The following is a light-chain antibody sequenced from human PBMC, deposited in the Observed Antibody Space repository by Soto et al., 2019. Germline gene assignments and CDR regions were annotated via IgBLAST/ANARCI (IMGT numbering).Light chain of an antibody. CDR3: QHYSHYPWT. CDR1: QSINKW. Sequence: DIKMTQSPSTLSASPGDRVIITCRASQSINKWVAWYQQRPGEAPKLLIYQASHLQSGVPSSFSGSGSETEFSLTISSLQPADFATYYCQHYSHYPWTFGQGTKVEIK. V-gene: IGKV1-5*03. CDR2: QAS. J-gene: IGKJ1*01.